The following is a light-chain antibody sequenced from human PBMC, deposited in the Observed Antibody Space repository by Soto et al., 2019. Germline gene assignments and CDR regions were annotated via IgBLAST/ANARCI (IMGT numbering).Light chain of an antibody. J-gene: IGKJ1*01. V-gene: IGKV3-20*01. CDR1: QSINNNY. CDR3: QQYGGSPRT. CDR2: GAS. Sequence: EIVLTQSPGTLSLSPGERATLSCRASQSINNNYLAWYQQKRGQAPRLLIYGASSRATGIPDRVSGSGSGTEVTLTISRLEPEDIEVYYCQQYGGSPRTFGQGTKVEIK.